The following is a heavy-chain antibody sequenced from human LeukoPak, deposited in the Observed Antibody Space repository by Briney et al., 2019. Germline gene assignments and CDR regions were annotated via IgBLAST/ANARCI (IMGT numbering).Heavy chain of an antibody. CDR3: ARDNEMATIGIVPDAFDI. V-gene: IGHV3-9*01. CDR1: GFTFDDYA. J-gene: IGHJ3*02. CDR2: ISWNSGSI. Sequence: GGSLRLSCAASGFTFDDYAMHWVRQAPGKGLEWVSGISWNSGSIGYADSVKGRFTISRDNAKNSLYVQMNSLRAEDTAVYYCARDNEMATIGIVPDAFDIWGQGTMVTVSS. D-gene: IGHD5-24*01.